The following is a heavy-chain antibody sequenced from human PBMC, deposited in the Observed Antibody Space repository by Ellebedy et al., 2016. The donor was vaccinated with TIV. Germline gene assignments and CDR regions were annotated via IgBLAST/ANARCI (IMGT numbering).Heavy chain of an antibody. V-gene: IGHV1-8*01. CDR3: ARDRITSQDTVLGT. D-gene: IGHD3-16*01. Sequence: ASVKVSXXASGYTFISYDINWVRQATGQGLEWMGWMNPNSGNTGYAQKFQGRVTMTRNTSIRTVYMELSSLRSEDTAVYYCARDRITSQDTVLGTWGQGTLVTVSS. J-gene: IGHJ5*02. CDR2: MNPNSGNT. CDR1: GYTFISYD.